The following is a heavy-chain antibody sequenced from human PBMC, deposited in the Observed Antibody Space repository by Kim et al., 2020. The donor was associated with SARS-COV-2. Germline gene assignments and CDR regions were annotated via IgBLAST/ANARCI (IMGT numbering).Heavy chain of an antibody. CDR3: AKGDYYGSGSPYYGMDV. V-gene: IGHV3-30*18. J-gene: IGHJ6*02. CDR2: ISYDGSNK. D-gene: IGHD3-10*01. Sequence: GGSLRLSCAASGFTFSSYGMHWVRQAPGKGLEWVAVISYDGSNKYYADSVKGRFTISRDNSKNTLYLQMNSLRAEDTAVYYCAKGDYYGSGSPYYGMDVWGQGTTVTVSS. CDR1: GFTFSSYG.